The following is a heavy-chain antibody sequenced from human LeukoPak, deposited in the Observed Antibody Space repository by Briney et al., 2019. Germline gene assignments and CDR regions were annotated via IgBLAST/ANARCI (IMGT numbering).Heavy chain of an antibody. CDR2: INQDGGEK. CDR3: ARRYCSSASCYLTWFDP. Sequence: TGGALRLSCVTSGFTFSSYWMTWVRQAPGKGLEWVANINQDGGEKYSVDSVKGRFTISRDNAKNSLYLQMNSLRAEDTAVYYCARRYCSSASCYLTWFDPWGQGTLVTVSS. J-gene: IGHJ5*02. D-gene: IGHD2-2*01. V-gene: IGHV3-7*01. CDR1: GFTFSSYW.